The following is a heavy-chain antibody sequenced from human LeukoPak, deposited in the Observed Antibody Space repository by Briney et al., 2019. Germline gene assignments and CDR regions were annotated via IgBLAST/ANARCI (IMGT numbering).Heavy chain of an antibody. V-gene: IGHV1-69*13. CDR3: ARVLYRCSSTSCYVMMGEAFDP. CDR1: GGTFSSYA. J-gene: IGHJ5*02. D-gene: IGHD2-2*01. CDR2: IIPIFGTA. Sequence: SVKVFCKASGGTFSSYAISWVRQAPGQGLEWMGGIIPIFGTANYAQKFQGRVTITADESTSTAYMELSSLRSEDTAVYYCARVLYRCSSTSCYVMMGEAFDPWGQGTLVTVSS.